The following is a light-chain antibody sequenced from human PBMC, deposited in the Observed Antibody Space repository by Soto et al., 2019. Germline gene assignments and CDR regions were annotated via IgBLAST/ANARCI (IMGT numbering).Light chain of an antibody. J-gene: IGLJ1*01. CDR3: CSYTTSNTRQIV. CDR2: DVS. Sequence: QSALTQPASVSGSPGQSITISCTGTSNDVGGYNYVSWYQQHPGKAPKFMIYDVSNRPSGVSNRFSGSKSGNTAFLTISGLQAEDEADYYCCSYTTSNTRQIVFGTGTKVTVL. CDR1: SNDVGGYNY. V-gene: IGLV2-14*01.